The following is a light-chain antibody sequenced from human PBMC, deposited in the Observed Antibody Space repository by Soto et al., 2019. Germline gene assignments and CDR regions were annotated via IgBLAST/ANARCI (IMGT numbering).Light chain of an antibody. Sequence: SVLTQPASVSGSPGQSITISCTGTSGDIGSYNRVSWYQQHPGKAPKLIIYEGTDRPSGVSNRFSGSKSVNTASLTISGLQAEDEAEYYCSSYTNINTSACVFGTGTKVTVL. CDR2: EGT. J-gene: IGLJ1*01. V-gene: IGLV2-14*01. CDR3: SSYTNINTSACV. CDR1: SGDIGSYNR.